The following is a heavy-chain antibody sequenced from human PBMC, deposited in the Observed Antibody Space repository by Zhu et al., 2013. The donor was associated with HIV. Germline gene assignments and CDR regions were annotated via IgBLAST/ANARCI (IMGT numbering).Heavy chain of an antibody. CDR3: ARDPHGGISVIVVLRGSRYGMDV. V-gene: IGHV1-69*09. CDR2: ILPALAST. CDR1: GVKLKFHA. Sequence: QVQLMQSGPEVKRPGSSVRVSCRASGVKLKFHAISWIRQAPGQGLEWLGSILPALASTKFGRNFQGRVSFTADTSQNTVYMELNSLRPDDTAVYYCARDPHGGISVIVVLRGSRYGMDVWGQGTTVTVSS. D-gene: IGHD3-22*01. J-gene: IGHJ6*02.